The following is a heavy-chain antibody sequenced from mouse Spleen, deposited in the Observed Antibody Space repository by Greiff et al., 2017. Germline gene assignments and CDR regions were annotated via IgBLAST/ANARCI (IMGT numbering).Heavy chain of an antibody. D-gene: IGHD1-1*01. CDR1: GFSLTSYG. V-gene: IGHV2-2*01. CDR3: ARTRPYGSSRYWYFDV. Sequence: QVQLKESGPGLVQPSQSLSITCTVSGFSLTSYGVHWVRQSPGKGLEWLGVIWSGGSTDYNAAFISRLSISKDNSKSQVFFKMNSLQADDTAIYYCARTRPYGSSRYWYFDVWGAGTTVTVSS. CDR2: IWSGGST. J-gene: IGHJ1*01.